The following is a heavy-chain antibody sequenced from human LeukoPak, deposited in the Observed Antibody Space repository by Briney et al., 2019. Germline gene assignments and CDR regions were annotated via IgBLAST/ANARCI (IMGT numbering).Heavy chain of an antibody. CDR1: GYTFTSYG. V-gene: IGHV1-18*01. CDR2: ISAYNGNT. J-gene: IGHJ4*02. D-gene: IGHD3-9*01. CDR3: ARDRRYFDWYAPADY. Sequence: GASVKVSCKASGYTFTSYGISWVRQAPGQGLEWMGWISAYNGNTNYAQKLQGRVTMTTDTSTSTAYMELRSLRSDDTAVYYCARDRRYFDWYAPADYWGQGTLVTVSS.